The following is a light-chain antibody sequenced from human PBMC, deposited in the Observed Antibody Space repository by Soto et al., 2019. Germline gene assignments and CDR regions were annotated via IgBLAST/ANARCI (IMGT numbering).Light chain of an antibody. V-gene: IGKV3-11*01. J-gene: IGKJ4*01. CDR1: QRVRSY. CDR3: QQRSNWPLT. Sequence: EIVLTQSQAALSLSPGERATLSCRASQRVRSYLAWYQQKPGQAPRLLIYDASNRATGIPARFSGSGSGTDFTLTISSLEPEDFAVYYCQQRSNWPLTFGGGTKVEIK. CDR2: DAS.